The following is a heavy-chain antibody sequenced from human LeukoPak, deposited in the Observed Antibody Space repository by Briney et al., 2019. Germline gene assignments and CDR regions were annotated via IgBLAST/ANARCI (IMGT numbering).Heavy chain of an antibody. V-gene: IGHV4-30-2*01. CDR3: ARARGYSYVEPFDI. J-gene: IGHJ3*02. Sequence: SETLSLTCSVSGASMTAAYWAWIRQPPGKGLEWIGYIYHSGSTYYNPSLKSRVTISVDRSKNQFSLKLSSVTAADTAVYYCARARGYSYVEPFDIWGQGTMVTVSS. CDR2: IYHSGST. D-gene: IGHD5-18*01. CDR1: GASMTAAY.